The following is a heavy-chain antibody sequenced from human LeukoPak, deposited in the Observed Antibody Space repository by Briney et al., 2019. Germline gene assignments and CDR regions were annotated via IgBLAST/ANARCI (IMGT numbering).Heavy chain of an antibody. CDR1: GGSISSSNW. CDR3: ARSKLYSSSWYKYFQH. D-gene: IGHD6-13*01. CDR2: IYHSGST. V-gene: IGHV4-4*02. J-gene: IGHJ1*01. Sequence: PSGTLSLTCAVSGGSISSSNWWSWVRQPPGKGLEWIGEIYHSGSTNYNPSLKSRVTISVDKSKNQFSLKLSSVTAADTAVYYCARSKLYSSSWYKYFQHWGQGTLVTVSS.